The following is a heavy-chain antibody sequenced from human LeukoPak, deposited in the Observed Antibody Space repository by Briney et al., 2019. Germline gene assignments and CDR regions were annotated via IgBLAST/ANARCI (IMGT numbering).Heavy chain of an antibody. V-gene: IGHV4-59*08. Sequence: PSETLSLTCTVSGGSISNYYWSWIRQPPGMGLEWIGYIYYSGTTNYNPSLKSRVTISLDTSKSQFSLKLTSVTAADTAVYYCARRSDFRAFDIWGQGTMVTVSS. CDR3: ARRSDFRAFDI. D-gene: IGHD3-3*01. J-gene: IGHJ3*02. CDR2: IYYSGTT. CDR1: GGSISNYY.